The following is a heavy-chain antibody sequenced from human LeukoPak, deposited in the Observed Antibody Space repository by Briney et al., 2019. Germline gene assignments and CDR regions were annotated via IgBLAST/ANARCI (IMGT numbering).Heavy chain of an antibody. CDR1: GYTFTSYG. CDR3: ARAVGYSYLWVTNDY. V-gene: IGHV1-18*01. D-gene: IGHD5-18*01. CDR2: ISAYNGNT. J-gene: IGHJ4*02. Sequence: GASVKVSCKASGYTFTSYGISWVRQAPGQGLEWMGWISAYNGNTNYAQKLQGRVTMTTDTSTSTAYMELRSLRSDDTAVYYCARAVGYSYLWVTNDYWGQGTLVTVSS.